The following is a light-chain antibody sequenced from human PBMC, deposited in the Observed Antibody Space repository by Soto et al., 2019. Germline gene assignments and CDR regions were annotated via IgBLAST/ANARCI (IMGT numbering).Light chain of an antibody. Sequence: HSVLTQPASVSGSPGQSITISCTGTGSDVGAFNYVSWYQHHPGKAPKLVIYDVSNRPSGVSVRFSGSKSGNTASLTISGLQGEDEADYYCSSYTLTNTLVFGGGTKLTVL. CDR2: DVS. V-gene: IGLV2-14*03. J-gene: IGLJ3*02. CDR1: GSDVGAFNY. CDR3: SSYTLTNTLV.